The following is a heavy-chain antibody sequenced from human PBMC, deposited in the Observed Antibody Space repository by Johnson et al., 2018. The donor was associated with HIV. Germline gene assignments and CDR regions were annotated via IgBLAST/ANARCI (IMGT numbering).Heavy chain of an antibody. CDR1: GFTLRNYW. J-gene: IGHJ3*02. CDR3: AKVRYYDRDAFDI. D-gene: IGHD3-22*01. Sequence: EVQLVESGGGLVQPGGSLRLSCAASGFTLRNYWVNWVRQLPGKGLVWVSRIKSDGSSITYADFAKGRFTISRDNAKDTVYLQMTSLRAEDTAVYYCAKVRYYDRDAFDIWGPGTLVTVSP. CDR2: IKSDGSSI. V-gene: IGHV3-74*03.